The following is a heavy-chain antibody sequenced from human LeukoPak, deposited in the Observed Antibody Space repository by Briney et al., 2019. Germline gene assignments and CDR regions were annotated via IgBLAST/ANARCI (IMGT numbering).Heavy chain of an antibody. Sequence: PGGSLRLSCEASGFTPRNYWMYWVRQAPGKGLGWVSRIISDGSSNYADSVKGRFTISRDNAKNTLYLQMNSLRAEDTAVYYCVRGVYASGSSPWGQGTLVTVSS. CDR3: VRGVYASGSSP. V-gene: IGHV3-74*01. CDR2: IISDGSSN. D-gene: IGHD3-10*01. J-gene: IGHJ5*02. CDR1: GFTPRNYW.